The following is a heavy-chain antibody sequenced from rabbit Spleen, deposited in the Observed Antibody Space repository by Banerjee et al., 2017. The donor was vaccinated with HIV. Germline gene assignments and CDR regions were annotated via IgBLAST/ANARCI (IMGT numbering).Heavy chain of an antibody. V-gene: IGHV1S40*01. CDR1: GFTMSSSDW. CDR3: VRDLGYDDYSEKGYFNL. D-gene: IGHD2-1*01. CDR2: IDPIFGRI. J-gene: IGHJ4*01. Sequence: QSLEESGGDLVKPGASLTLTCTASGFTMSSSDWIYWVRQAPGKGLEWIGYIDPIFGRIYYASWVNGRFTISRHNAQNTLYLQLNSLTAADTATYFCVRDLGYDDYSEKGYFNLWGPGTLVTVS.